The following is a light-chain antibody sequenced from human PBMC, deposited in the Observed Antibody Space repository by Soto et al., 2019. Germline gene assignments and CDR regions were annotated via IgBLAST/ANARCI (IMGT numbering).Light chain of an antibody. J-gene: IGKJ5*01. V-gene: IGKV1-16*01. CDR3: QQYNGYPQT. CDR2: GGS. Sequence: DIQMTQSPSSLSASVGDRVTITCRASQGIRNFLAWFQQKPGKATKSLIYGGSSWQSGVPSRFSGSGSGTDFTLTISSLQPEDFGTYYCQQYNGYPQTFGQGTRLEIK. CDR1: QGIRNF.